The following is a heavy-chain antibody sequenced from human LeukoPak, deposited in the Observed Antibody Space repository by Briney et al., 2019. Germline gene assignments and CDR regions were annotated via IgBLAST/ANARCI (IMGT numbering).Heavy chain of an antibody. CDR3: ARAHYGSGNSARVDY. V-gene: IGHV4-34*01. CDR1: GGSISSYY. Sequence: PSETLSLTCTVSGGSISSYYWSWIRQPPGKGLEWIGEINHSGSTNYNPALKSRVTISVDTSKNQFSLKLSSVTAADTAVYYCARAHYGSGNSARVDYWGQGTLVTVSS. J-gene: IGHJ4*02. D-gene: IGHD3-10*01. CDR2: INHSGST.